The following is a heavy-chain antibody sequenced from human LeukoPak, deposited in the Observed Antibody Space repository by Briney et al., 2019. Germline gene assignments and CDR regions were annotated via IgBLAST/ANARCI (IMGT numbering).Heavy chain of an antibody. D-gene: IGHD6-19*01. V-gene: IGHV3-23*01. CDR1: GFTFSSYA. Sequence: GGSLRLSCAASGFTFSSYAMSWVRQAPGKGLEWVSAISGSGGSTYYADSVKGRFTISRDNSKNTLYLQMNSLRAEDTAVYYCARSFSSGWYVPYFDYWGQGTLVTVSS. J-gene: IGHJ4*02. CDR3: ARSFSSGWYVPYFDY. CDR2: ISGSGGST.